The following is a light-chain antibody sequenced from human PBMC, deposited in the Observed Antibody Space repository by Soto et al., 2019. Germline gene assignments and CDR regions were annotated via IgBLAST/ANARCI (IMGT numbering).Light chain of an antibody. J-gene: IGKJ1*01. CDR3: QQYHSYSPT. CDR1: QSISSW. V-gene: IGKV1-5*01. Sequence: DIQMTQSPSTLSASVGDRVTITCRASQSISSWLAWYHQKPGKAPKLLIYDASSLESGVPSRFSGSGSGTEFTLTISSLQPDDFATYYCQQYHSYSPTFGQGTKVEIK. CDR2: DAS.